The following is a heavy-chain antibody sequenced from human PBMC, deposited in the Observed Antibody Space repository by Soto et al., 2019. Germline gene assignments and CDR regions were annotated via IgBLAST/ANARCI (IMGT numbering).Heavy chain of an antibody. J-gene: IGHJ5*02. CDR3: ARDPYWSGGSCYSNWFDP. Sequence: QVQLVESGGGVVQPGRSLRLSCAASGFTFSSYAMHWVRQAPGKGLEWVAVISYDGSNKYYADSVKGRFTISRDNSKNPLYLQMNRLRAEDTAVYYCARDPYWSGGSCYSNWFDPWGQGTLVTVSS. V-gene: IGHV3-30-3*01. CDR2: ISYDGSNK. CDR1: GFTFSSYA. D-gene: IGHD2-15*01.